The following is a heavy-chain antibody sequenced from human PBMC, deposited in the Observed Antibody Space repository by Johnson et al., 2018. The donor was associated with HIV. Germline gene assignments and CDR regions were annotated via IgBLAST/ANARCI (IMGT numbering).Heavy chain of an antibody. Sequence: VQLVESGGRVVRPGESLRLSCAASGFTVSSNYMSWVRQAPGKGLEWVSVFYSGGSTYYADSVKGRFTISRDNSKNTLYLQMNSLRAEDTAVYYCAGGRGWVTLNAFDMWGQGTLVTVSS. CDR2: FYSGGST. J-gene: IGHJ3*02. D-gene: IGHD4-23*01. CDR3: AGGRGWVTLNAFDM. V-gene: IGHV3-66*01. CDR1: GFTVSSNY.